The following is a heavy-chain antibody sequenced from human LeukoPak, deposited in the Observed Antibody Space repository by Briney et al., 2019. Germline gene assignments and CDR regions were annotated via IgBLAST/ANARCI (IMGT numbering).Heavy chain of an antibody. V-gene: IGHV3-48*03. CDR1: GFTFSSYE. Sequence: GGSLRLSCAASGFTFSSYEMNWVRQAPGKGLEWVSYISSSGSTIYYADSVKGRFTISRDNAKNSLYLQMNSLRAEDTAVYYCASLIQYYYDSSGPPDYWGQGTLVTVSS. CDR3: ASLIQYYYDSSGPPDY. CDR2: ISSSGSTI. D-gene: IGHD3-22*01. J-gene: IGHJ4*02.